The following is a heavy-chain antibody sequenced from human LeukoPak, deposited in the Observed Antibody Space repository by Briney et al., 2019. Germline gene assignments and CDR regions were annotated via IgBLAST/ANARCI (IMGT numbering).Heavy chain of an antibody. CDR2: IYHSGST. CDR3: ARVGQLAFDY. V-gene: IGHV4-39*07. CDR1: GVSIRSTSYY. J-gene: IGHJ4*02. Sequence: SETLSLTCTVSGVSIRSTSYYWGWIRQPPGKGLEWIGSIYHSGSTYYNPSLKSRVTISVDTSKNQFSLKLNSVTAADTAVYYCARVGQLAFDYWGQGTLVTVSS. D-gene: IGHD6-13*01.